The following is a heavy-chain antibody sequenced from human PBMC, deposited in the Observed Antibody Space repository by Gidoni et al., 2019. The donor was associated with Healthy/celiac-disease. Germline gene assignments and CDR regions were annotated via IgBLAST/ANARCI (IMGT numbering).Heavy chain of an antibody. CDR1: GGSISSGDYY. V-gene: IGHV4-30-4*08. Sequence: QVQLQESGPGLVKPSQTLSLTCTVSGGSISSGDYYWSWIRQPPGKGLEWIGYIYYSGSTYYNPSLKSRVTISVDTSKNQFSLKLSSVTAADTAVYYCARDRGSGSYVVYGMDVWGQGTTVTVSS. J-gene: IGHJ6*02. CDR2: IYYSGST. CDR3: ARDRGSGSYVVYGMDV. D-gene: IGHD3-10*01.